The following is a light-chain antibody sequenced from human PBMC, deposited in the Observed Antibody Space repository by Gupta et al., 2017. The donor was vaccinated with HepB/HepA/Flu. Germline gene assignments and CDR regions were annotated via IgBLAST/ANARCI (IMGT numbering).Light chain of an antibody. CDR3: CSYAGSSTCV. CDR1: SSDVGSYNL. Sequence: QSALTQPASVSGSPGQSITISCTGTSSDVGSYNLVSWYQQHPGKAPKLRIYEVSKRPSGVSNRFSGSKSGNTDSLTISGLQAEDEADYYCCSYAGSSTCVFGTGTKVTGL. J-gene: IGLJ1*01. V-gene: IGLV2-23*02. CDR2: EVS.